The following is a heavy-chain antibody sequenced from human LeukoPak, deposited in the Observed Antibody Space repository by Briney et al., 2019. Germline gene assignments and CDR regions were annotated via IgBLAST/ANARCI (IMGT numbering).Heavy chain of an antibody. CDR2: INEDGSEK. CDR1: EFSFETYW. J-gene: IGHJ6*03. V-gene: IGHV3-7*01. Sequence: GGSLTLSCVALEFSFETYWMSWVRQAPGQGPEWVANINEDGSEKHYVGSVRGRFTISRDNADNSLHLQMNSLRPEDTAVYYCARGETMDVWGKGTTVTVSS. D-gene: IGHD5-24*01. CDR3: ARGETMDV.